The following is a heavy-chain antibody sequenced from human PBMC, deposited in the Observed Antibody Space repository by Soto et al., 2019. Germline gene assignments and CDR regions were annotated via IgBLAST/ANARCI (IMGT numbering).Heavy chain of an antibody. J-gene: IGHJ6*02. CDR1: GFTFSSYG. D-gene: IGHD3-22*01. Sequence: GVSLRLSCAASGFTFSSYGMHWVRQAPDKGQERGAVIWYDGSNKYYADSVKGRFTISRDNSKNTLYLQMSSLRAEDTAVYYCAKVLPRSYYYDSSGKTTRYYYYGMDVWGQGTTVTVSS. CDR3: AKVLPRSYYYDSSGKTTRYYYYGMDV. CDR2: IWYDGSNK. V-gene: IGHV3-33*06.